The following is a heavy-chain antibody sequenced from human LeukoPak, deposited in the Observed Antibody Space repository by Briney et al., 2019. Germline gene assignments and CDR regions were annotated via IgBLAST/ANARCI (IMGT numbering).Heavy chain of an antibody. Sequence: KLSETLSLTCTVSAGSLSSSYWSWIRQPPGKGLGWVGYIYYRWSTNYNPSLKSRVTISVDTSKNQFSLKLNSVTAADTAVYYCARQGPLTTAVTTRTNPFDYWGQGTLVTVSS. V-gene: IGHV4-59*08. CDR3: ARQGPLTTAVTTRTNPFDY. D-gene: IGHD4-11*01. CDR1: AGSLSSSY. J-gene: IGHJ4*02. CDR2: IYYRWST.